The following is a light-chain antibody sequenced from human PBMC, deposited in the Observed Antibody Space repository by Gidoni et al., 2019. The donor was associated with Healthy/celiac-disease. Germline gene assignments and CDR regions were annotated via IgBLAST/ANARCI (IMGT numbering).Light chain of an antibody. V-gene: IGKV3-11*01. Sequence: EIVFTQSPATLALSPGERATLSCRASQSVSSYIAWYQQKPGQAPRLLIYDASNRATGIPARFSGSGSGTDFTLTISSLEPEDFAVYYCQQRSNWPLYTFGQGTKLEIK. J-gene: IGKJ2*01. CDR1: QSVSSY. CDR3: QQRSNWPLYT. CDR2: DAS.